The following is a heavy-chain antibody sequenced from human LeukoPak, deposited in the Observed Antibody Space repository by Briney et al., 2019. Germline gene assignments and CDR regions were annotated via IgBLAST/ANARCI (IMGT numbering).Heavy chain of an antibody. Sequence: GGSLRLSCAASGFTFSSYAMHWVRQAPGKGLEWVAVISYDGSNKYYADSVKGRFTISRDNSKNTLYLQMNSLRAEDTAVYYCAREDESYYYMDVWGKGTTVTVSS. J-gene: IGHJ6*03. CDR3: AREDESYYYMDV. D-gene: IGHD5-24*01. CDR2: ISYDGSNK. CDR1: GFTFSSYA. V-gene: IGHV3-30*01.